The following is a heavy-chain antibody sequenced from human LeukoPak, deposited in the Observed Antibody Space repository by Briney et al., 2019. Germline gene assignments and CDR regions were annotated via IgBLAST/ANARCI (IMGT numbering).Heavy chain of an antibody. D-gene: IGHD3-16*02. CDR2: ISGSGGST. V-gene: IGHV3-23*01. Sequence: GGSLRLSCAASGFTFSSYSMSWVRQAPGEGLEWVSAISGSGGSTYYADSVKDRFTISRDNSKNTLYLQMNSLRAEDTAVYYCAKGVIFGDFDYWGQGTLVTVSS. CDR3: AKGVIFGDFDY. CDR1: GFTFSSYS. J-gene: IGHJ4*02.